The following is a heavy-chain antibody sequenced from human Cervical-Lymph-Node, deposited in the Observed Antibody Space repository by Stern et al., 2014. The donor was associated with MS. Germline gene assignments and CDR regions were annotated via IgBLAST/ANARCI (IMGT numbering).Heavy chain of an antibody. J-gene: IGHJ5*02. V-gene: IGHV2-5*02. CDR3: AHRRVFGEFPSDWFDP. D-gene: IGHD3-10*01. CDR2: IYWDDDK. Sequence: QVTLRESGPTLVKPTQTLTLTCTFSGFSLSTSGVGVGWIRQPPGKALEWLALIYWDDDKRYSPSLKSRLTITKDTSKNQVVLTMTNMDPVDTATYYCAHRRVFGEFPSDWFDPWGQGTLVTVSS. CDR1: GFSLSTSGVG.